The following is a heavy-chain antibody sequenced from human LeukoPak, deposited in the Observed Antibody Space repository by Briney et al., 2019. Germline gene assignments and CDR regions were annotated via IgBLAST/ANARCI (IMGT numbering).Heavy chain of an antibody. J-gene: IGHJ5*02. D-gene: IGHD3-16*01. V-gene: IGHV4-4*07. CDR1: GGSISSYY. CDR2: IYSGGNT. Sequence: PSETLSLSCTVSGGSISSYYWSWIRQPAGKGLEWIGRIYSGGNTNYNPSLKSRVTMSVDTSKKQFSLKLSSVAAADTAVYYCARGSVITFGGVTQTGGNWFRPWGPETVVTLSS. CDR3: ARGSVITFGGVTQTGGNWFRP.